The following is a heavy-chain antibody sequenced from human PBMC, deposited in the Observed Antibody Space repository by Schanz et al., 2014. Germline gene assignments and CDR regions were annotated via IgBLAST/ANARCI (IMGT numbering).Heavy chain of an antibody. CDR1: GGTFSTYP. J-gene: IGHJ4*02. Sequence: QVQLVQSGAEVKKPGSSMKVSCKASGGTFSTYPINWLRQAPGQGLEWMGRIIPIHGIVNYAQKFQGRVTITADTSTNTAYMELSSLTSEDTAVHYCARGYGDSPTDFWGQGTLVTVSS. CDR3: ARGYGDSPTDF. CDR2: IIPIHGIV. V-gene: IGHV1-69*02. D-gene: IGHD4-17*01.